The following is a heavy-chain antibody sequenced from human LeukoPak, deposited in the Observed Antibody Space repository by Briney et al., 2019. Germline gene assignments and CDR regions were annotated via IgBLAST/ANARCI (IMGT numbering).Heavy chain of an antibody. J-gene: IGHJ1*01. Sequence: GGSLRLSCAASGFTFSSYSINWVRQAPGKGLEWVSSISSSSSYIYYADSVKGRFTISRDNAKNTLYLQMNSLRVEDTAVYYCARVGYYDSSNYYAYFQHWGQGTLVTVSS. CDR1: GFTFSSYS. CDR2: ISSSSSYI. CDR3: ARVGYYDSSNYYAYFQH. V-gene: IGHV3-21*01. D-gene: IGHD3-22*01.